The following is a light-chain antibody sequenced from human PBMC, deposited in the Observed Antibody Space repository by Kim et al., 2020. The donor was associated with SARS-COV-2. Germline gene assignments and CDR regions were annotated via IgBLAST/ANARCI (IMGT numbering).Light chain of an antibody. J-gene: IGKJ4*01. CDR1: QSVSRS. CDR3: LQRSDWPLT. V-gene: IGKV3-11*01. Sequence: LSPGERAPLSCRASQSVSRSLAWYQQKPGQAPRLLIYDASNRATGIPARFSGSGSGTDFTLTISSLEPEDFAVYYCLQRSDWPLTFGGGTKVDIQ. CDR2: DAS.